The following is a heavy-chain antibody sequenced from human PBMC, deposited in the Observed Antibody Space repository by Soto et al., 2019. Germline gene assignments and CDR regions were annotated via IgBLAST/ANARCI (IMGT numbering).Heavy chain of an antibody. V-gene: IGHV3-48*03. CDR2: ISSSGSTI. Sequence: GGSLRLSCAASGFTFSSYEMNWVRQAPGKGLEWVSYISSSGSTIYYADSVKGRFTISRDNAKSSLYLQMNSLRAEDTAVYYCARDAATGYYWGQGTLVTVSS. J-gene: IGHJ4*02. CDR3: ARDAATGYY. D-gene: IGHD3-10*01. CDR1: GFTFSSYE.